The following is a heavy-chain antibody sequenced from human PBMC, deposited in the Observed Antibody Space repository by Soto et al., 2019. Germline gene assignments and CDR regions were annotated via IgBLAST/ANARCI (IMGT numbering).Heavy chain of an antibody. J-gene: IGHJ3*02. CDR1: GGSISSYY. CDR3: AGYWLGYCSSTSCPNFDI. Sequence: SETLSLTCTVSGGSISSYYWSWIRQPPGKGLEWIGYIYYSGSTNYNPSLKGRVTISVDTSKNQFSLKLSSVTAADTAVYYCAGYWLGYCSSTSCPNFDIWGQGTMVTVSS. CDR2: IYYSGST. V-gene: IGHV4-59*08. D-gene: IGHD2-2*01.